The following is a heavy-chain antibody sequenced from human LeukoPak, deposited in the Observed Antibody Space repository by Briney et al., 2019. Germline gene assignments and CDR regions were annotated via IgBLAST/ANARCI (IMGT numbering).Heavy chain of an antibody. J-gene: IGHJ5*02. V-gene: IGHV4-59*06. CDR3: ATLRCSGGGCYSGWFDP. CDR1: GGSISSYY. Sequence: SETLSLTCTVSGGSISSYYWSWIRQHPGKGLEWIGYIYYSGSTYYNPSLKRRVTISVGTSKNQFSLKLSSVTAADTAVYFCATLRCSGGGCYSGWFDPWGQGTLVTVSS. D-gene: IGHD2-15*01. CDR2: IYYSGST.